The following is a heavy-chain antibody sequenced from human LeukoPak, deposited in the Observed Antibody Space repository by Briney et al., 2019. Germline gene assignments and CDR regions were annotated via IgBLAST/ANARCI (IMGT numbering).Heavy chain of an antibody. Sequence: GGSLRLSCAASGFTFSSYAMSWVRQAPGKGLEWVLAISGSGGSTYYADSVKGRFTISRDNSKNTLYLQMNSLRAEDTTVYYCAKCARYDFWSGTYYFDYWGQGTLVTVSS. CDR3: AKCARYDFWSGTYYFDY. CDR1: GFTFSSYA. CDR2: ISGSGGST. D-gene: IGHD3-3*01. J-gene: IGHJ4*02. V-gene: IGHV3-23*01.